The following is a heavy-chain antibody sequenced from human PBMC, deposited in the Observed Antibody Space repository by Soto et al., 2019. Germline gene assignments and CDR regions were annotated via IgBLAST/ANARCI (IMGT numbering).Heavy chain of an antibody. D-gene: IGHD1-26*01. V-gene: IGHV3-15*01. Sequence: GGSLRLSCAASGFTFSNAWMSWVRQAPGKGLEWVGRIKSKTDGGTTEYAAHVKGRFTISRDDSKNTLYLQMNSLKTDDTAVYYCTTGCGRKYFDYWGQGTLVTVSS. CDR3: TTGCGRKYFDY. CDR2: IKSKTDGGTT. CDR1: GFTFSNAW. J-gene: IGHJ4*02.